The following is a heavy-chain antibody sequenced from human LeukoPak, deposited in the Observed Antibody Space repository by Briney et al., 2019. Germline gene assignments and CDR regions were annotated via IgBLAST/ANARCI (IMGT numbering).Heavy chain of an antibody. V-gene: IGHV5-51*01. CDR1: GYSFTSYW. Sequence: GESLKISCKGSGYSFTSYWIGWVRQMPGKGLEWMGIIYPGDSDTRYSPSFQGQVTISADKSISTAYLQWSSLKASDTAMYYCARQGRFLEWLRGLFDYWGQGTLVTVSS. CDR2: IYPGDSDT. CDR3: ARQGRFLEWLRGLFDY. D-gene: IGHD3-3*01. J-gene: IGHJ4*02.